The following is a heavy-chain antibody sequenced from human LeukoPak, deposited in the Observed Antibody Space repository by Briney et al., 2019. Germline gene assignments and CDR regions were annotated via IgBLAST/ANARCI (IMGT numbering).Heavy chain of an antibody. CDR2: IWYDGSNK. V-gene: IGHV3-33*01. D-gene: IGHD6-19*01. Sequence: PGGSLRLSCAASGFTFSSYGMHWVRQAPGKGLEWVAVIWYDGSNKYYADSVKGRFTISRDNSKNTLYLQMNSLRAEDTAVYYCARDLGPAPGISVGGSGFAFWGQGTLVTVSS. CDR1: GFTFSSYG. CDR3: ARDLGPAPGISVGGSGFAF. J-gene: IGHJ4*02.